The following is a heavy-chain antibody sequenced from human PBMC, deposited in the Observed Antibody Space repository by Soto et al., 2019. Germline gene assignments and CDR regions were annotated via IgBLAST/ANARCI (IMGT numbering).Heavy chain of an antibody. CDR2: IIPIFGTA. CDR3: ARSLTTVVTMDV. CDR1: GYTFTSYD. Sequence: SVKVSCKASGYTFTSYDINWVRQATGQGLEWMGGIIPIFGTANYAQKFQGRVTITADESTSTAYMELSSLRSEDTAVYYCARSLTTVVTMDVWGQGTTVTVSS. D-gene: IGHD4-17*01. V-gene: IGHV1-69*13. J-gene: IGHJ6*02.